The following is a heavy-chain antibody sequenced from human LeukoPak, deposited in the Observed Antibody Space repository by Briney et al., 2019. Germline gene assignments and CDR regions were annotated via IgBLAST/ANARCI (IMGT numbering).Heavy chain of an antibody. CDR1: GYTFTSYD. V-gene: IGHV1-8*01. D-gene: IGHD3-22*01. CDR2: MNPNSGNT. CDR3: ARVAASSEFDY. Sequence: ASAKVSCKASGYTFTSYDINWVRQATGQGLEWMGWMNPNSGNTGYAQKFQGRVTMTRNTSISTAYKELSSLRSEDTAVYYCARVAASSEFDYWGQGTLVTVSS. J-gene: IGHJ4*02.